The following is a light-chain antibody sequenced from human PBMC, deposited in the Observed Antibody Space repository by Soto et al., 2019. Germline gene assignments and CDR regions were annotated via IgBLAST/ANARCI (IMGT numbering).Light chain of an antibody. CDR3: QQYNDWPRT. CDR2: GAS. V-gene: IGKV3-15*01. Sequence: EIVMTQSPATLSVSPGERATLSCRASQSVFSNLAWYQQKPGQAPGLLIYGASTRSTGIPARFSGSGSGTEFTLTISSLQSEDFAGYYCQQYNDWPRTFGQGNKVEIK. J-gene: IGKJ1*01. CDR1: QSVFSN.